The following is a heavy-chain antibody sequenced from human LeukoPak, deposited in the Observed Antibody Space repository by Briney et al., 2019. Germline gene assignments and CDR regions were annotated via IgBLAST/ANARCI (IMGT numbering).Heavy chain of an antibody. Sequence: GGSLRLSCAASGFTFSDYYMGWIRQAPGKGLEWLSYISGSGTTIYYADSVKGRSTISRDNAKNSLDLQMNSLRAEDTAVYYCAKSDYYYYYGMDVWGQGTTVTVSS. CDR1: GFTFSDYY. D-gene: IGHD2-21*02. J-gene: IGHJ6*02. V-gene: IGHV3-11*01. CDR2: ISGSGTTI. CDR3: AKSDYYYYYGMDV.